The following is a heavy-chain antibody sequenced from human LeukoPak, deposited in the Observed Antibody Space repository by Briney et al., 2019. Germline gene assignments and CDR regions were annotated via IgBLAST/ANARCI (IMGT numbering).Heavy chain of an antibody. V-gene: IGHV3-23*01. Sequence: GGSLRLSCAASGLNFSNYAMSWVRQAPGKGLEWVSVISGSGGSTYYADSVRGRFTISRDNSKNTLYLQMNGLRVEDTAVYYCARDPGAFPYFFDSWGQGTLVTVSS. CDR1: GLNFSNYA. CDR3: ARDPGAFPYFFDS. CDR2: ISGSGGST. D-gene: IGHD4/OR15-4a*01. J-gene: IGHJ4*02.